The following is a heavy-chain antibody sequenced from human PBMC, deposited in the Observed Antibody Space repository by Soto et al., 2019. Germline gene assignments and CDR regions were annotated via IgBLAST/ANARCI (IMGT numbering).Heavy chain of an antibody. CDR1: GFPISSFW. V-gene: IGHV3-7*01. CDR2: IKQNGSDE. CDR3: ARRLRVDTAMVYRGFDAFDI. Sequence: GESLKISCAAYGFPISSFWMNWVRQAPGKGLEWVSNIKQNGSDEYYVDSVKGRFTVSRDNAKNSLYLQMNSLRDEDTAVYYCARRLRVDTAMVYRGFDAFDIWGQGTMVTVSS. D-gene: IGHD5-18*01. J-gene: IGHJ3*02.